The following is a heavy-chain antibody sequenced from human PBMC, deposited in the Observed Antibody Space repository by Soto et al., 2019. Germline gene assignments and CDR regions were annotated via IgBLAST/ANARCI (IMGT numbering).Heavy chain of an antibody. J-gene: IGHJ4*02. Sequence: GGSLRLSCAASGFTFSSYGMHWVRQAPGKGLEWVAVIWYDGSNKYYADSVKGRFTISRDNSKNTLYLQMNSLRAEDTAVYYCAREWGYCSGGSCYSFGYWGQGTLVTVSS. CDR3: AREWGYCSGGSCYSFGY. CDR1: GFTFSSYG. D-gene: IGHD2-15*01. V-gene: IGHV3-33*01. CDR2: IWYDGSNK.